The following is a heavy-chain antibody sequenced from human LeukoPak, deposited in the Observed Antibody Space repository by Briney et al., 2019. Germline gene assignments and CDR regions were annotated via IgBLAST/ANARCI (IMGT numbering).Heavy chain of an antibody. D-gene: IGHD3-10*01. CDR3: AKLTRTSLGSCHY. V-gene: IGHV3-30*18. Sequence: GGSLRLSCAASGFTFSSYGMHWVRQAPGKGLERVAVISYDGSNKYYADSVKGRFTISRDNSKNTLYLQMNSLRAEDTAVYYCAKLTRTSLGSCHYWGQGTLVTVSS. CDR2: ISYDGSNK. J-gene: IGHJ4*02. CDR1: GFTFSSYG.